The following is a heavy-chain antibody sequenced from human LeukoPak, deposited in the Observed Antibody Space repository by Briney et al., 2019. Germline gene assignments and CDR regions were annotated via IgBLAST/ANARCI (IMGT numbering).Heavy chain of an antibody. V-gene: IGHV1-2*06. D-gene: IGHD6-13*01. CDR3: ARDLVAYSSSWYNWFDP. CDR2: INPNSGGT. J-gene: IGHJ5*02. CDR1: GYTLTELS. Sequence: GASVKVSCKVSGYTLTELSMHWVRQAPGQGLEWMGRINPNSGGTNYAQKFQGRVTMTRDTSISTAYMELSRLRSDDTAVYYCARDLVAYSSSWYNWFDPWGQGTLVTVSS.